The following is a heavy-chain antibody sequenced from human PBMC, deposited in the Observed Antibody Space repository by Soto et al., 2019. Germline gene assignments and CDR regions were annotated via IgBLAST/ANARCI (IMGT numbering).Heavy chain of an antibody. CDR3: ATLLLRYFDWATLDFDY. V-gene: IGHV1-69*06. J-gene: IGHJ4*02. CDR2: FVPIFGEA. CDR1: GGTFSSYA. D-gene: IGHD3-9*01. Sequence: GASVKVSCKASGGTFSSYAISWVRQAPGQGLEWMGGFVPIFGEANYAQKFQGRVTMTEDTSTDTAYMELSSLRSEDTAVYYCATLLLRYFDWATLDFDYWGQGTLVTVSS.